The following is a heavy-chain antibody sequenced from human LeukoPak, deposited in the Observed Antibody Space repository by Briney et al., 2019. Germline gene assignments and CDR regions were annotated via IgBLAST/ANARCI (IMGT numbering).Heavy chain of an antibody. CDR1: GFTFSSDA. Sequence: GGSLRLSCAASGFTFSSDAMSWVRQAPGMGLEWVSAISGSGGSTYYADSVKGRFTISRDNSKNTLYLQMNSLRAEDTAVYYCAIDRHGRVVVVPAADKLDYWGQGTLVTVSS. V-gene: IGHV3-23*01. CDR2: ISGSGGST. D-gene: IGHD2-2*01. CDR3: AIDRHGRVVVVPAADKLDY. J-gene: IGHJ4*02.